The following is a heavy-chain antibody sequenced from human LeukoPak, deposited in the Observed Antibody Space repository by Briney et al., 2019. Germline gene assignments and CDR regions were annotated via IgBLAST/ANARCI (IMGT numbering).Heavy chain of an antibody. CDR1: GFSFSSFA. CDR3: ARGQEFDDGVFDS. Sequence: GGSLRLSCAASGFSFSSFAMTWVRQAQGKGLEWVSTIRSNGATAYNADSVKGRFTISRDNSKNTVYLQMNSLRVEDTAIYYCARGQEFDDGVFDSWGQGTLVTVSS. CDR2: IRSNGATA. J-gene: IGHJ4*02. D-gene: IGHD1-1*01. V-gene: IGHV3-23*01.